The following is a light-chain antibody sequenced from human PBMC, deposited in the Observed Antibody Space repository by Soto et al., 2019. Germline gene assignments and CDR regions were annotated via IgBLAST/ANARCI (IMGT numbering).Light chain of an antibody. CDR3: MQGTNWPLT. CDR1: QSLVHSDGNTY. V-gene: IGKV2-30*02. Sequence: DVVMTQSPLSLPVTLGQPASISCRSSQSLVHSDGNTYFNWFQQRPAQSPRRLIYYVSNRDSAVPFRFRGSGSGTHFTPKMSRVEAGDKGDYYYMQGTNWPLTFGQGTRVEI. CDR2: YVS. J-gene: IGKJ1*01.